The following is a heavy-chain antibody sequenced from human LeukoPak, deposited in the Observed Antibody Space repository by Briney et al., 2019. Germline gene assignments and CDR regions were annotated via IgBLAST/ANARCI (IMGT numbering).Heavy chain of an antibody. J-gene: IGHJ4*02. CDR1: GFTFDDYA. V-gene: IGHV3-9*01. D-gene: IGHD3-22*01. Sequence: GGSLRLSCAASGFTFDDYAMHWVRQAPGKGLEWVSGISWNSGSIGYADSVKGRFTISRDNAKNSLYLQMNSLRAEDTALYYCAKDIRYDSSGYWGGFDYWGQGTLVTVSS. CDR3: AKDIRYDSSGYWGGFDY. CDR2: ISWNSGSI.